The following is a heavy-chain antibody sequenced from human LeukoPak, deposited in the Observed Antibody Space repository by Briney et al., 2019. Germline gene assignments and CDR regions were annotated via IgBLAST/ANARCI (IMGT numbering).Heavy chain of an antibody. CDR1: GFTFSNYG. J-gene: IGHJ4*02. D-gene: IGHD3-16*01. V-gene: IGHV3-30*03. CDR2: ISYDGSNK. Sequence: GGSLRLSCAASGFTFSNYGMHWVRQAPGKGLEWVAFISYDGSNKDCADSVKGRCTISRDTSENTLHLQMNSLRAEDTAVYYCARDLGSYFDYWGQGTLVTVSS. CDR3: ARDLGSYFDY.